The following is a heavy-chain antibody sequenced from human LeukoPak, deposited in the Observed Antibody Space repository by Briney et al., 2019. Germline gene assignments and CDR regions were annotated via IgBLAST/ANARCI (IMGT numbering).Heavy chain of an antibody. CDR2: ISGSGVST. CDR3: AKGRPSCTTSNCYGTDV. CDR1: GFTFTNYA. V-gene: IGHV3-23*01. D-gene: IGHD2-8*01. Sequence: TGGSLRLSCSISGFTFTNYAMTWVRQAPGKGLEWVSAISGSGVSTYYADSVKGRFTISRDNSKSTVSLQMNSLRADDTAIYYCAKGRPSCTTSNCYGTDVWGQGTTVTVSS. J-gene: IGHJ6*02.